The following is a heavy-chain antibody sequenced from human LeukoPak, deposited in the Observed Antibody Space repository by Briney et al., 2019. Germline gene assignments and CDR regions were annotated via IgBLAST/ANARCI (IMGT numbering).Heavy chain of an antibody. V-gene: IGHV4-34*01. J-gene: IGHJ1*01. CDR2: INHSGST. CDR1: GGSFSGYY. D-gene: IGHD6-13*01. Sequence: SETLSLTCAVYGGSFSGYYWSWIRQPPGKGLEWIGEINHSGSTNYNPSLKSRVTISVDTPKNQFSLKLSSVTAADTAVYYCARSESIAAARYFQHWGQGTLVTVSS. CDR3: ARSESIAAARYFQH.